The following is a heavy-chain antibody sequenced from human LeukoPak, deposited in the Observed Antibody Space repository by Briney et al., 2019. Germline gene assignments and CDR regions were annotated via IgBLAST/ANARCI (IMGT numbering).Heavy chain of an antibody. D-gene: IGHD2-15*01. CDR3: ASVCSGGSCYWY. CDR1: GYTFTSYD. Sequence: GASVKVSCKASGYTFTSYDINWVRQATGQGLEWMGWMNPNSGNTGYAQKFQGRVTMTRNTSISTAYMERSSLRSEDTAVYYCASVCSGGSCYWYWGQGTLVTVSS. J-gene: IGHJ4*02. CDR2: MNPNSGNT. V-gene: IGHV1-8*01.